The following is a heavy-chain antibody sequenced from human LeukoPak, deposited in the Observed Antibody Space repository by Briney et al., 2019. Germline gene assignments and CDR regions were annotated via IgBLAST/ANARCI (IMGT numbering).Heavy chain of an antibody. CDR3: AKHRYPSGSYGAFDI. V-gene: IGHV3-23*01. Sequence: GGSLRLSCAASGFTFSSYAMSWVRQAPGKGLERVSAISGSGGSTYYADSVKGRFTISRDNSKNTLYLQMNSLRAEDTAVYYCAKHRYPSGSYGAFDIWGQGTMVTVSS. CDR1: GFTFSSYA. CDR2: ISGSGGST. J-gene: IGHJ3*02. D-gene: IGHD1-26*01.